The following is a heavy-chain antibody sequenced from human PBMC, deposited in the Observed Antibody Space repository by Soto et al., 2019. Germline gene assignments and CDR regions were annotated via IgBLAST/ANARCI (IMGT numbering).Heavy chain of an antibody. CDR2: ISYDGSNK. Sequence: GGSLRLSCAASGFTFSSYAMHWVRQAPGKGLEWVAVISYDGSNKYYADSVKGRFTISRDNSKNTLYLQMNSLRAEDTAVYYCARESSGWEFQFDYWGQGTLVTVSS. J-gene: IGHJ4*02. CDR3: ARESSGWEFQFDY. CDR1: GFTFSSYA. V-gene: IGHV3-30-3*01. D-gene: IGHD6-19*01.